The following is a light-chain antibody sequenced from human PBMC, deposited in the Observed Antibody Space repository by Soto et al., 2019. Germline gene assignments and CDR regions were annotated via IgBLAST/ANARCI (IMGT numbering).Light chain of an antibody. CDR3: SSSTSSSTLV. J-gene: IGLJ1*01. V-gene: IGLV2-14*01. CDR1: ASDVGAYDY. CDR2: EVR. Sequence: QSVLTQPASVSGSPGQSITISCTGTASDVGAYDYVSWYQHHPGKPPKLLIFEVRDRPSGVSNLFSGSKSGNTASLTISGLQPEDEADYFCSSSTSSSTLVFGTGTKVTV.